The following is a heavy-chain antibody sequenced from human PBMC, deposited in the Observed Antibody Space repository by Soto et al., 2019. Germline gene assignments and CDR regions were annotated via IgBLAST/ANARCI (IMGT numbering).Heavy chain of an antibody. CDR2: IYYSGST. CDR3: ARVYYGGGSWYFDL. CDR1: GGSISSSSYY. D-gene: IGHD4-17*01. V-gene: IGHV4-39*01. Sequence: SETLSLTCTVSGGSISSSSYYWGWIRQPPGRGLEWIGSIYYSGSTYYNPSLKSRVTISVDTSKNQFSLRLSSVTAAGTAVYYCARVYYGGGSWYFDLWGRGTLVTVSS. J-gene: IGHJ2*01.